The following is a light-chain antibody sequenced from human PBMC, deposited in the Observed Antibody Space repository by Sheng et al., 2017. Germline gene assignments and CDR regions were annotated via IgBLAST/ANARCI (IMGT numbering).Light chain of an antibody. CDR2: AAS. J-gene: IGKJ1*01. Sequence: DIQMTQSPSSLSASVGVRVTITCRASQSISTYVNWYQQRPGKAPKLLMYAASSLESGVPSRFSGRGSGTDFTLTISSLQPEDAATYFCQQTYRTPRTFGQGTTLEI. CDR1: QSISTY. CDR3: QQTYRTPRT. V-gene: IGKV1-39*01.